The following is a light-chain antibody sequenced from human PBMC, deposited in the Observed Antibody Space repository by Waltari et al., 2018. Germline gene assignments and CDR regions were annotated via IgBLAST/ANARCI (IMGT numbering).Light chain of an antibody. CDR1: QSLLHSNGYND. Sequence: DIVMTQSPLSLPVTPGEPASISCKSSQSLLHSNGYNDLDWYLQTPGKSPQLLIFLSSYRSSGVPDRFSVTGSGTDSTLKISRVEAEDVRVYYCMQPLQTPLTFGPGTKVD. J-gene: IGKJ3*01. CDR3: MQPLQTPLT. V-gene: IGKV2-28*01. CDR2: LSS.